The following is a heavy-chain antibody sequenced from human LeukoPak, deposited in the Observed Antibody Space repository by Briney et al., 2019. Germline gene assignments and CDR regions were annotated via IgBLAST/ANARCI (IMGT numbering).Heavy chain of an antibody. CDR3: ARDYVGKPEGPFDY. Sequence: SETLSLTCTFSGGPISSAGYYWSWIRQPAGKGLEWIGRIYTSGSTNYNPSLKSRVTISVDTSKNQFSLKLSSVTAADTAVYYCARDYVGKPEGPFDYWGQGTLVTVSS. CDR2: IYTSGST. D-gene: IGHD3-16*01. J-gene: IGHJ4*02. V-gene: IGHV4-61*02. CDR1: GGPISSAGYY.